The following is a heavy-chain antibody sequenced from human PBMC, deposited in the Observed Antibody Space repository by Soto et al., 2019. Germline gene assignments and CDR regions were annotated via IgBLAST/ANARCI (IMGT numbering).Heavy chain of an antibody. CDR1: GYTFTSYG. CDR3: ARDVGGHSSSSGFDYYYYGMDV. V-gene: IGHV1-18*01. CDR2: ISAYNGNT. Sequence: QVQLVQSGAEVKKPGASVKVSCKASGYTFTSYGISWVRQAPGQGLEWMGWISAYNGNTNYAQKLQGRVTMTTDTPTSTAYMELRSLRSDDTAVYYCARDVGGHSSSSGFDYYYYGMDVWGQGTTVTVSS. D-gene: IGHD6-6*01. J-gene: IGHJ6*02.